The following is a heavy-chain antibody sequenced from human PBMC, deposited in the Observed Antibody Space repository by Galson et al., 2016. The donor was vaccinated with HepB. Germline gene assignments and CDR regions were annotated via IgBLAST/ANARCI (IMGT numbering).Heavy chain of an antibody. V-gene: IGHV3-33*01. CDR3: ARKHVYDWGLYY. CDR1: AFTFSSYG. D-gene: IGHD3-9*01. J-gene: IGHJ4*02. Sequence: SLRLSCAASAFTFSSYGMHWVRQAPGKGLEWVALIWQDGNNKYYADSVKGRFTISRDNSKNTLYLQMNSLRAEDTAVYYCARKHVYDWGLYYCGLGTRVTVS. CDR2: IWQDGNNK.